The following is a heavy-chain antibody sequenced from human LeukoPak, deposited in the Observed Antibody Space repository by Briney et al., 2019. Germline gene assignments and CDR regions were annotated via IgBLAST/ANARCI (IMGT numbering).Heavy chain of an antibody. Sequence: SETLSLTCTVSGGSMDIYYWIWIRQPAGSGLEWVGRIDARGTTHYNPSLRSRVTMSVDTSKTHFSLNLKSVTAADTPVYYCARDPGDTYHDWYFDLWGRGSVVTVSS. CDR1: GGSMDIYY. V-gene: IGHV4-4*07. D-gene: IGHD3-16*01. CDR3: ARDPGDTYHDWYFDL. J-gene: IGHJ2*01. CDR2: IDARGTT.